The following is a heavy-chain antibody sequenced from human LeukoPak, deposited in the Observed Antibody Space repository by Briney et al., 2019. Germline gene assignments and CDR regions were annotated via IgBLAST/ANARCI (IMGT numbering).Heavy chain of an antibody. V-gene: IGHV1-46*01. CDR3: AGDNSYRDSSWWFDP. J-gene: IGHJ5*02. CDR1: GYTFTSYY. D-gene: IGHD6-6*01. Sequence: ASVKVSCKASGYTFTSYYMHWVRQAPGRGLEWVGLINPSGSRTICAQKFQGRVTMTRDTSTSTDYMELSSLTSEDTAVYYCAGDNSYRDSSWWFDPWGQGTLVTVSS. CDR2: INPSGSRT.